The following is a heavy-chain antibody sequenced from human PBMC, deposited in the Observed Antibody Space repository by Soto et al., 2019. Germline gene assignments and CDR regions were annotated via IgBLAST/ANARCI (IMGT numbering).Heavy chain of an antibody. V-gene: IGHV4-30-2*01. CDR1: DGFIIGGGYV. Sequence: PSETQCQSGVVADGFIIGGGYVWSWIRQPPGKGLEWIGYIYHSGSTYYNPSLKSRVTISVDRSKNQFSLKLSSVTAADTAVYYCARSQTTVTSYDYWGQGTLVTVSS. D-gene: IGHD4-17*01. CDR3: ARSQTTVTSYDY. J-gene: IGHJ4*02. CDR2: IYHSGST.